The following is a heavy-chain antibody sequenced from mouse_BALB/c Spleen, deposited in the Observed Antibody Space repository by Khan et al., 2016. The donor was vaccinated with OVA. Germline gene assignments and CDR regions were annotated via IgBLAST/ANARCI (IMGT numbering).Heavy chain of an antibody. CDR3: ARDYYGNGYFDY. D-gene: IGHD1-1*01. J-gene: IGHJ2*01. V-gene: IGHV3-6*02. Sequence: EVKLLESGPGLVKPSQSLSLTCSVTDYSITSGYYWNWIRQFPGNKLEWMGYISYDGSNNYNPSLKNRISITRDTSKNQFFLKLNSVTTEDTATYYCARDYYGNGYFDYWGQGTTLTVSS. CDR2: ISYDGSN. CDR1: DYSITSGYY.